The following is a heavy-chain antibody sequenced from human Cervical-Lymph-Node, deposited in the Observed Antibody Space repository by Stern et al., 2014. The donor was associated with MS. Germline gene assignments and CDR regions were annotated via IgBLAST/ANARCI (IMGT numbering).Heavy chain of an antibody. J-gene: IGHJ6*02. CDR2: VIPIFGTT. CDR3: ASNTDWIYGRSV. D-gene: IGHD3-9*01. CDR1: GGTFSTFS. Sequence: QVQLVQSGAEVKKPGSSGKVSCQASGGTFSTFSISWVRQAPGQGLVWMGGVIPIFGTTNSAQKFQGRATITADESRSTAYIELSSLRSDDTAVYYCASNTDWIYGRSVWGQGTTVTVS. V-gene: IGHV1-69*12.